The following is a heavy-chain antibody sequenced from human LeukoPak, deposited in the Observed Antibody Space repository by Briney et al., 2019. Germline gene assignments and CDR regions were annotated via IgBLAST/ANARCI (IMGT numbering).Heavy chain of an antibody. J-gene: IGHJ6*02. Sequence: PSETLSLTCTVSGGSISSYYWSWIRQPPGKGLEWIGYIYYSGSTNYNPSLKSRVTISVDTSKNQFSLKLSSVTAADTAVYYCARLGGDTAMVPCYYYGMDVWGQGTTVTVSS. CDR1: GGSISSYY. CDR3: ARLGGDTAMVPCYYYGMDV. CDR2: IYYSGST. V-gene: IGHV4-59*08. D-gene: IGHD5-18*01.